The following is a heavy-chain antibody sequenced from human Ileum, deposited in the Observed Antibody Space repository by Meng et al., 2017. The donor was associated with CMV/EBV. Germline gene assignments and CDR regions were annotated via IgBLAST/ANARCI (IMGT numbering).Heavy chain of an antibody. CDR1: GFTFSSYW. CDR2: IKQDGSEK. Sequence: GGSVRLSCAVSGFTFSSYWMSWVRQAPGKGLEWVANIKQDGSEKYYVDSVKGRFTISRDNAKNSLYLQMNSLRAEDTAVYYCASVQYWGQGTLVTVSS. J-gene: IGHJ4*02. CDR3: ASVQY. V-gene: IGHV3-7*01.